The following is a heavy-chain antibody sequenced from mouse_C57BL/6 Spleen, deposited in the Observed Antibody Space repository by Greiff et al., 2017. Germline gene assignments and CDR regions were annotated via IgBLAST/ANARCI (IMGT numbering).Heavy chain of an antibody. D-gene: IGHD1-1*01. CDR1: GYTFTSYW. CDR3: ASYYSSSFYYFDY. CDR2: IHPNSGST. Sequence: VQLQQPGAELVKPGASVKLSCKASGYTFTSYWMHWVKQRPGQGLEWIGMIHPNSGSTNYNEKFKSKATLTVDKSSSTAYMQRSSLTSEDSAVYYCASYYSSSFYYFDYWGQGTTLTVSS. V-gene: IGHV1-64*01. J-gene: IGHJ2*01.